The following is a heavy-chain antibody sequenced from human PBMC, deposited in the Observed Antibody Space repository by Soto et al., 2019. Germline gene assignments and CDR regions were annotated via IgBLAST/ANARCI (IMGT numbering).Heavy chain of an antibody. J-gene: IGHJ4*02. CDR2: VYYSGSS. CDR3: ARVGERWQYFDWFYYFDS. Sequence: ETLSLTCTVSGGSICGRYCVFIRHPPCKGLEWIGYVYYSGSSTSNPSLKSRVTMSADTSKNQLSLKVRSVTAADTAVYYCARVGERWQYFDWFYYFDSWGQGALVTVSS. V-gene: IGHV4-59*11. D-gene: IGHD3-9*01. CDR1: GGSICGRY.